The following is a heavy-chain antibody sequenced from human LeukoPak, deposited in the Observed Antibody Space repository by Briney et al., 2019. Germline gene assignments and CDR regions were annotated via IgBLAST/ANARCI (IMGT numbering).Heavy chain of an antibody. V-gene: IGHV4-59*01. CDR2: IYYSGST. CDR3: ARDLLSPEDIVVVPAAIPFDY. D-gene: IGHD2-2*02. CDR1: GGSISSYY. J-gene: IGHJ4*02. Sequence: SETLSLTCTVSGGSISSYYWSWIRQPPGKGLEWIGYIYYSGSTNYNPSLKSRVTISVDTSKNQFSLKLSSVTAADTAVYYCARDLLSPEDIVVVPAAIPFDYWGQGTLVTVSS.